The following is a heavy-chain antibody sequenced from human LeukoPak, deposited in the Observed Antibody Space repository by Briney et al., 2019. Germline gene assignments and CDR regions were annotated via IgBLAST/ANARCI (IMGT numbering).Heavy chain of an antibody. D-gene: IGHD6-19*01. Sequence: AASVKVSCKASGGTFSSYSITWVRQAPGQGLEWMGRIIPMLGIANYAQKSKGRVTITTDKSTSTAYMELSSLRSEDTAVYYCARGENRYTNGWEIDYWGQGTLVTVSS. CDR3: ARGENRYTNGWEIDY. J-gene: IGHJ4*02. V-gene: IGHV1-69*02. CDR2: IIPMLGIA. CDR1: GGTFSSYS.